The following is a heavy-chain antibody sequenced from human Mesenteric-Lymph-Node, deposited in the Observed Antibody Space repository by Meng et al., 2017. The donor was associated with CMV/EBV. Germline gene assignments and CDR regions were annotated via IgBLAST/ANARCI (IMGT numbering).Heavy chain of an antibody. V-gene: IGHV4-61*03. D-gene: IGHD4-23*01. CDR2: VYYSGAT. CDR1: GGSVSTTSFY. Sequence: SETLSLTCSVSGGSVSTTSFYWGWIRQPPGKRLEWIGYVYYSGATNHNPSLESRVTISVDTSKNHFSLKLTSVTAADTARYYCARAVIRDYGGDGMDVWGQGITVTVSS. J-gene: IGHJ6*02. CDR3: ARAVIRDYGGDGMDV.